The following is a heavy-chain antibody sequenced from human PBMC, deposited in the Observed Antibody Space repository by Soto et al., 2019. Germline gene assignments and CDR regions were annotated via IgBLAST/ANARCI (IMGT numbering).Heavy chain of an antibody. D-gene: IGHD1-7*01. CDR2: IIPIFATA. V-gene: IGHV1-69*12. Sequence: QVQLVQSGAEVKKTGSSVKVACKASGGTFSSYAISWVLQAPGQWLEWMGGIIPIFATANYAQKFQGRVTITADESTSTAYMALSSLRSEDTAVYDCASVLELHYSYGMDVWGQGTTVTVPS. CDR3: ASVLELHYSYGMDV. CDR1: GGTFSSYA. J-gene: IGHJ6*02.